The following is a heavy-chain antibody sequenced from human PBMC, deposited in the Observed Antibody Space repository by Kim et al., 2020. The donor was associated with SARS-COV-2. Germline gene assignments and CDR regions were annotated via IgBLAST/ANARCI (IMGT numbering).Heavy chain of an antibody. Sequence: ASVKVSCKTSGYTFTGYYIHWVRQVPGQGLEYMGWINADSGVTNYIQKFQGRVSLTRDMSISTAYLELRRLTSDDTAVYYCTRDPQAWGQGTVITVSS. CDR1: GYTFTGYY. J-gene: IGHJ4*02. CDR2: INADSGVT. CDR3: TRDPQA. V-gene: IGHV1-2*02.